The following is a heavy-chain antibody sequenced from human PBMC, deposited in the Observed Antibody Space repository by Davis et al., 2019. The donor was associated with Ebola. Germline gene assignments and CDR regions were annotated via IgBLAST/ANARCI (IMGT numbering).Heavy chain of an antibody. J-gene: IGHJ5*02. Sequence: PGGSLRLSCAASGFTFSSYGMHWVRQAPGKGLEWVAVISYDGSNKYYADSVKGRFTISRDNSKNTLYLQMNSLRAEDTAVYYCARTYSSGWYENWFDPWGQGTLVTVSS. CDR1: GFTFSSYG. CDR3: ARTYSSGWYENWFDP. V-gene: IGHV3-30*03. CDR2: ISYDGSNK. D-gene: IGHD6-19*01.